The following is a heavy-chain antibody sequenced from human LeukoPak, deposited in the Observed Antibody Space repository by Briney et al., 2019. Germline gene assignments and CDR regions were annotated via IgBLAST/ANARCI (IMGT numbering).Heavy chain of an antibody. V-gene: IGHV4-59*01. CDR3: AGRLWRRDGYNLSAFDI. D-gene: IGHD5-24*01. CDR1: GGSISSYY. J-gene: IGHJ3*02. Sequence: PSETLSLTCTVSGGSISSYYWNWLRQPPGKGLEWIGYIYYSGRTNYNPSLKSRVTISVDASKNQFSLKLSSVTAADTAVYYCAGRLWRRDGYNLSAFDIWGQGTMVTVSS. CDR2: IYYSGRT.